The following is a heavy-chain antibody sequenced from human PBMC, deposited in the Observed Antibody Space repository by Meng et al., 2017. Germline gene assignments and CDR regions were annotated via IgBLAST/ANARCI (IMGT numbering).Heavy chain of an antibody. CDR1: GFTVRSIY. CDR3: ARDLGY. Sequence: EVQLVGTGGGLSHLGGSLRLPCAASGFTVRSIYMSWVRQAPGKGLEWVSVIYSGGSTYYADSVKGRFTISRDNSKNTLYLQMNSLRAEDTAVYYCARDLGYWGQGTLVTVSS. J-gene: IGHJ4*02. D-gene: IGHD3-16*01. CDR2: IYSGGST. V-gene: IGHV3-53*02.